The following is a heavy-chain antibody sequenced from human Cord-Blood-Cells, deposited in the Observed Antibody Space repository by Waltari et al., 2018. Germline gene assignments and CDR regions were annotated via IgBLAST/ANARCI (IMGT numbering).Heavy chain of an antibody. Sequence: QVQLQQWGAGLLKPSETLSLTCAVYGGSFSGYYWSWIRQPPGKGLEWMGEINHSGSTNYNPSLKSRVTISVDTSKNQFSLKLSSVTAADTAVYYCARGLGDILTGRSLDAFDIWGQGTMVTDSS. J-gene: IGHJ3*02. D-gene: IGHD3-9*01. CDR1: GGSFSGYY. CDR3: ARGLGDILTGRSLDAFDI. CDR2: INHSGST. V-gene: IGHV4-34*01.